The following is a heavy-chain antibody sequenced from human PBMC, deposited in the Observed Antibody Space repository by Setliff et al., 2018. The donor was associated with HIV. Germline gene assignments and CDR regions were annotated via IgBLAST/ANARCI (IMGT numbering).Heavy chain of an antibody. J-gene: IGHJ5*02. Sequence: SETLSLTCTVSGYSISSDYYWSWIRQPPGKGLEWIGSIYYSGSTNYNPSLKGRVTISVDTSKNQFSLKLSSVTAADAAVYYCASRVYYYDSSGYLREEGFDPWGQGTLVTVSS. V-gene: IGHV4-38-2*02. CDR3: ASRVYYYDSSGYLREEGFDP. CDR1: GYSISSDYY. CDR2: IYYSGST. D-gene: IGHD3-22*01.